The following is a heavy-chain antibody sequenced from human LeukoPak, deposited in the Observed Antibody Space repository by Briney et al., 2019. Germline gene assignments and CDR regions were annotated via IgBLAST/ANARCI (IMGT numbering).Heavy chain of an antibody. Sequence: GGSLRLSCAASGFTFSSHGMSWVRQAPGKGLEWVSTISGSGDNTYYADSVKGRFTISRDNAKNSLFLQMNSLRAEDTAIYYCAKKYSTGLDPWGQGTLVTVSS. CDR1: GFTFSSHG. CDR2: ISGSGDNT. D-gene: IGHD1-26*01. V-gene: IGHV3-23*01. J-gene: IGHJ5*02. CDR3: AKKYSTGLDP.